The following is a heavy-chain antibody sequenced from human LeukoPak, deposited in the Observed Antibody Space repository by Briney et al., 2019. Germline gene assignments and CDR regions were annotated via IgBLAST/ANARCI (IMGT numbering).Heavy chain of an antibody. D-gene: IGHD7-27*01. J-gene: IGHJ6*02. CDR1: GGSISSGDYY. CDR3: ARMGTNYYYYGMDV. Sequence: PSETLSLTCTVSGGSISSGDYYWSRIRQPPGKSLEWIGYIYYSGSTYYNPSLKSRVTISVDTSKNQFSLKLSSVTAADTAVYYCARMGTNYYYYGMDVWGQGTTVTVSS. CDR2: IYYSGST. V-gene: IGHV4-31*03.